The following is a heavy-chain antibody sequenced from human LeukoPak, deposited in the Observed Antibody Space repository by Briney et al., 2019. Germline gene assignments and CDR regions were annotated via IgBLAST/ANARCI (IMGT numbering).Heavy chain of an antibody. J-gene: IGHJ4*02. V-gene: IGHV1-3*01. CDR2: INAGNGNT. CDR1: GYTFTSYA. CDR3: ARDVTFGGVIVEYYFDY. Sequence: ASVKVSCKASGYTFTSYAMHWVRQAPGQRLEWMGWINAGNGNTKYSQKFQGRVTITRDTSASTAYMELSSLRSEDTAVYYCARDVTFGGVIVEYYFDYWGQGTLVTVSS. D-gene: IGHD3-16*02.